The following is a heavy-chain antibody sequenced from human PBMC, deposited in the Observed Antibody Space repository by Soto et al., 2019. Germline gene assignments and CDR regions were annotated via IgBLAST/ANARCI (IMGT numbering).Heavy chain of an antibody. J-gene: IGHJ4*02. CDR3: ARGVYGSSGDYFDY. D-gene: IGHD6-13*01. V-gene: IGHV4-30-2*01. CDR2: MYHSGST. CDR1: GGSISSGGYS. Sequence: SETLSLTCAVSGGSISSGGYSWSWIRQPPGKGLEWIGYMYHSGSTNYNPSLKSRVTMSVDTSKNQFSLTLSSVTAADTAVYYCARGVYGSSGDYFDYWGQGTLVTVSS.